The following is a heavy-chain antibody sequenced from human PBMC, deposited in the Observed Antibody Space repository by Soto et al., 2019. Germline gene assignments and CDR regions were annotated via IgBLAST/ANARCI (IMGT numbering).Heavy chain of an antibody. CDR2: IIPIFGTA. CDR1: GGTFSSYA. CDR3: ARGTYYYDSPLYSYGMDV. J-gene: IGHJ6*02. D-gene: IGHD3-22*01. V-gene: IGHV1-69*12. Sequence: QVQLVQSGADVKKPGSSVKVSCKASGGTFSSYAISWVRQAPGQGLEWMGGIIPIFGTANYAQKFQGRVTINADESTRTAYMELRSLRSEDTAVYYCARGTYYYDSPLYSYGMDVWGQGTTVTVSS.